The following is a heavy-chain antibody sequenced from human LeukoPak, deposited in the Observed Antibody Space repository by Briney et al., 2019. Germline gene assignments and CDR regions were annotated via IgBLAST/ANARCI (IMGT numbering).Heavy chain of an antibody. Sequence: SETLSLTCAVSGGSISSSSYYWGWIRQPPGKGLEWIGSIYYSGSTYYNPSLKSRVTISVDTSKNQFSLKLSSVTAADTAVYYCVRAGEWELLMVYWGQGTLVTVSS. J-gene: IGHJ4*02. V-gene: IGHV4-39*07. D-gene: IGHD1-26*01. CDR3: VRAGEWELLMVY. CDR1: GGSISSSSYY. CDR2: IYYSGST.